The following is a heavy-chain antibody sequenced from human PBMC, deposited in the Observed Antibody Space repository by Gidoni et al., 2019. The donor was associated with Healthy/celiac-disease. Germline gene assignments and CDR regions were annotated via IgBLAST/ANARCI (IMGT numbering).Heavy chain of an antibody. D-gene: IGHD6-13*01. CDR3: ARYSSSWLSFDY. CDR2: ISDDGSKK. V-gene: IGHV3-30-3*01. Sequence: QVQLVESGGGVVQPGRSLRLSCAASGFTFSSYATLWVRQAPGKGLEWVAVISDDGSKKYYADSVKGLFTISRDNSKNTLYLQMNSLRAEDTAVYYCARYSSSWLSFDYWGQGTLVTVSS. J-gene: IGHJ4*02. CDR1: GFTFSSYA.